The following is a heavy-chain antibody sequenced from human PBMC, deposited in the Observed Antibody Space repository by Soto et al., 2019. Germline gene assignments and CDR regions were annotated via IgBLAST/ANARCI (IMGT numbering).Heavy chain of an antibody. CDR3: ARGRPDYDFWSGYPWYYFDY. CDR2: IYSGGST. CDR1: GFTVSSNY. J-gene: IGHJ4*02. D-gene: IGHD3-3*01. Sequence: GGSLRLSCAASGFTVSSNYMSWVRQAPGKGLEWVSVIYSGGSTYYADSVKGRFTISRHNSKNTLYLQMNSLRAEDTAVYYCARGRPDYDFWSGYPWYYFDYWGQGTLVTVSS. V-gene: IGHV3-53*04.